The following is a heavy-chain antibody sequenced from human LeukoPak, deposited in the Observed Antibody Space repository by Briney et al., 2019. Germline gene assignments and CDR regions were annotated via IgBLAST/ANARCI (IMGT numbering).Heavy chain of an antibody. Sequence: ASVKVSCKASGYTFTGQYMHWVRQAPGQGLDWMGWINPNSGGTNYAQKFQGRVSMARDTSISTAYMELSSLRSDDMAVYYCARGSGRQQLWFDPWGQGTLVTVSS. D-gene: IGHD6-13*01. CDR3: ARGSGRQQLWFDP. V-gene: IGHV1-2*02. CDR2: INPNSGGT. J-gene: IGHJ5*02. CDR1: GYTFTGQY.